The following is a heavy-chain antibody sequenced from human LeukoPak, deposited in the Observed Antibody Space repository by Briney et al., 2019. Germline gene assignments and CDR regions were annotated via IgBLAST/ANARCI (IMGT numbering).Heavy chain of an antibody. D-gene: IGHD2-2*01. J-gene: IGHJ3*02. CDR1: GYSISSGYY. V-gene: IGHV4-38-2*01. CDR3: ARRSVVVVPAAISSAFDI. CDR2: IYHSGST. Sequence: SETLSLTCAVSGYSISSGYYWGWIRQPPGKGLEWIGSIYHSGSTYYNPSLKSRVTISVDTSKNQFSLKLGSVTAADTAVYYCARRSVVVVPAAISSAFDIWGQGTMVTVSS.